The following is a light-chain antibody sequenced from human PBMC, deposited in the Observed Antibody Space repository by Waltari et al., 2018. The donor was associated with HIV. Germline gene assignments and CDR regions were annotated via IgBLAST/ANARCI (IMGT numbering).Light chain of an antibody. CDR3: QSTDYDGTWV. Sequence: SYDLTQTPSVSVSPGQTSRITRSTWSLPRKSPSWYRQKAGQAPVLLIYRDIQRPSGIPGRISGSGSGTGITLTISGVQPEDEADYFCQSTDYDGTWVFGGGTKLTVL. CDR2: RDI. CDR1: SLPRKS. V-gene: IGLV3-25*03. J-gene: IGLJ3*02.